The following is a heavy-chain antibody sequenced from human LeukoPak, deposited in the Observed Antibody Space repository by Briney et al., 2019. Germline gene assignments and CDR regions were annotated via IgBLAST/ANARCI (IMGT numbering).Heavy chain of an antibody. D-gene: IGHD3-10*01. CDR1: GFTFSDYY. V-gene: IGHV3-11*04. CDR3: ARIRGGSGSYFLYAFDI. Sequence: NSGGSLRLSCAASGFTFSDYYMSWIRQAPGKGLEWVSYISSSSSTIYYADSVKGRFTISRDNAKNSLYLQMNSLRAEDTAVYYCARIRGGSGSYFLYAFDIWGQGTMVTVSS. CDR2: ISSSSSTI. J-gene: IGHJ3*02.